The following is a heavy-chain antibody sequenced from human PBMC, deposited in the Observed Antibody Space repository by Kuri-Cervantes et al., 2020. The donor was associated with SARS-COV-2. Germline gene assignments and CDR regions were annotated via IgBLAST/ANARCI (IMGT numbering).Heavy chain of an antibody. CDR2: IYTSGST. J-gene: IGHJ4*02. D-gene: IGHD6-6*01. Sequence: SETLSLTCTVSGGSISSYYWGWIRQPAGKGLEWIGRIYTSGSTNYNPSLKSRVTMSVDTSKNQFSLKLSSVTAADTAVYYCARGASIAARYYFDYWGQGTRVTVSS. CDR3: ARGASIAARYYFDY. V-gene: IGHV4-4*07. CDR1: GGSISSYY.